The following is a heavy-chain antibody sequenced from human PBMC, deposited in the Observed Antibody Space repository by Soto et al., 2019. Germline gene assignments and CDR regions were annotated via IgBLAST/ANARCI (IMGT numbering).Heavy chain of an antibody. CDR1: GGSVSSGSYY. J-gene: IGHJ4*02. D-gene: IGHD3-22*01. V-gene: IGHV4-61*01. Sequence: SETLSLTCTVSGGSVSSGSYYWSWIRQPPGKGLEWIGYIYYSGSTNHNPSLKSRVTISVDTSKNQFSLKLSSVTAADTAVYYCARRATYYYDSSGSPWVFDYWGQGTLVTVSS. CDR3: ARRATYYYDSSGSPWVFDY. CDR2: IYYSGST.